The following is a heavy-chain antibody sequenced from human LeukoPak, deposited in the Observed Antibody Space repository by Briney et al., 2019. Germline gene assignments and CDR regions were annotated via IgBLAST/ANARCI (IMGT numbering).Heavy chain of an antibody. J-gene: IGHJ4*02. Sequence: PSETLSLTCTVSGGSISSGGYYWSWIRQHPGKGLEWIGYIYYSGSTYYNPSLKSRVTISVDTSKNQFSLKLSSVTAADTAVYYCARGTYYYDSSGPFDYWGQGTLVTVSS. CDR2: IYYSGST. V-gene: IGHV4-31*03. D-gene: IGHD3-22*01. CDR1: GGSISSGGYY. CDR3: ARGTYYYDSSGPFDY.